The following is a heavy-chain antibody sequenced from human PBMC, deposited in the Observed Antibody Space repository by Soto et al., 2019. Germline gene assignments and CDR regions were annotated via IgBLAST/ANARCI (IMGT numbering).Heavy chain of an antibody. CDR1: GFTFSSYA. J-gene: IGHJ5*02. D-gene: IGHD5-18*01. CDR2: ISGSGGST. V-gene: IGHV3-23*01. Sequence: GGSLRLSCAASGFTFSSYAMSWVRQAPGKGLEWVSAISGSGGSTYYADSVKGRFTISSDNSKNTLYLQMSSLRAEDTAVYYCAKVMVKNWFDPWGQGTLVTVSS. CDR3: AKVMVKNWFDP.